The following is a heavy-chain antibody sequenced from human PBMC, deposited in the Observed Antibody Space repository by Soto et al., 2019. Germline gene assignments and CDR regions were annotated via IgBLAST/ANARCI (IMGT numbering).Heavy chain of an antibody. CDR3: ARESAYDFWSGYESDAFDI. Sequence: QVQLVQSGAEVKKPGASVKVYCKASGYTFTSYGISWVRQAPGQGLEWMGWISAYNGNTNYAQKLQGRVTMTTDTSTSTAYMELRSLRSDVTAVYYCARESAYDFWSGYESDAFDIWGQGTMGTVSA. V-gene: IGHV1-18*01. D-gene: IGHD3-3*01. CDR2: ISAYNGNT. CDR1: GYTFTSYG. J-gene: IGHJ3*02.